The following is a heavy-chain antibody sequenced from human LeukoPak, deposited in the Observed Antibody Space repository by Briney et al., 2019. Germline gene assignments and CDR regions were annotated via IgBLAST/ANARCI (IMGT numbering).Heavy chain of an antibody. V-gene: IGHV3-20*04. Sequence: RPGGSLRLSCAASGFTFGDYAMSWVRQAPAKGLEWVSGINWYGGSTGYVDAVKGRFAISRDNAKNSLYLQMNSLRGEDTALYFCARDAHFGGVFDIWGQGTMVTVSS. D-gene: IGHD2-21*01. CDR2: INWYGGST. CDR1: GFTFGDYA. J-gene: IGHJ3*02. CDR3: ARDAHFGGVFDI.